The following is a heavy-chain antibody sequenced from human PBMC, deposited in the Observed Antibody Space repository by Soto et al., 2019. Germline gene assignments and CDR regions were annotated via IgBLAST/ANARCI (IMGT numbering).Heavy chain of an antibody. Sequence: SVKVSCKASGYTFTSYAMHWVRQAPGQGLEWMGRIIPLVHIINNAQKFQGRVAISADKSTSTAYMELSSLKSDDTAIYFCARERRRDDSNTFDALDVWGQGTMVTVSS. V-gene: IGHV1-69*04. J-gene: IGHJ3*01. CDR1: GYTFTSYA. CDR2: IIPLVHII. D-gene: IGHD3-22*01. CDR3: ARERRRDDSNTFDALDV.